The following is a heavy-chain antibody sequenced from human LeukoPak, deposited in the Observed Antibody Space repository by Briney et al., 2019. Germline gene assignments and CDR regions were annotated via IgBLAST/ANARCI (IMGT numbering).Heavy chain of an antibody. CDR2: INHSGST. CDR1: GGSFSGYC. Sequence: PSETLSLTCAVYGGSFSGYCWSWIRQPPGKGLEWIGEINHSGSTNYNPSLKSRVTISVDTSKNQFSLKLSSVTAADTAVYYCATQSRTFDYWGQGTLVTVSS. V-gene: IGHV4-34*01. D-gene: IGHD6-13*01. CDR3: ATQSRTFDY. J-gene: IGHJ4*02.